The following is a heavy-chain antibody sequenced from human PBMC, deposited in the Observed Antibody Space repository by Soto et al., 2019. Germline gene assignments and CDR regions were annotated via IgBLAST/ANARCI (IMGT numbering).Heavy chain of an antibody. CDR3: SKDPPGYSSGWDRDY. CDR1: GFTSSSYA. CDR2: ISGSGGST. J-gene: IGHJ4*02. Sequence: EVQLLESGGGLVQPGGSLRLSCAASGFTSSSYAMSWVRQAPGKGLEWVSAISGSGGSTYYADSVKGRFTISRDNSKNTLYLQMNSLRAEDTAVYYCSKDPPGYSSGWDRDYWGQGTLVTVSS. D-gene: IGHD6-19*01. V-gene: IGHV3-23*01.